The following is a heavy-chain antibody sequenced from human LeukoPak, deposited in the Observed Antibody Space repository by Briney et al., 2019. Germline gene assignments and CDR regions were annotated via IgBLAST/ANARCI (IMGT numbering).Heavy chain of an antibody. J-gene: IGHJ4*02. CDR2: IYTTGKT. CDR1: LDSISSFY. V-gene: IGHV4-4*07. Sequence: PSKTLSLTCNVSLDSISSFYWSWIRQSAGAGLEWIGRIYTTGKTDYNPSLKSRVTVSVDTSKNQFSLKLSSVTAADTAVYYCARQPTRSTSFDYWGQGTLVTVSS. D-gene: IGHD2-2*01. CDR3: ARQPTRSTSFDY.